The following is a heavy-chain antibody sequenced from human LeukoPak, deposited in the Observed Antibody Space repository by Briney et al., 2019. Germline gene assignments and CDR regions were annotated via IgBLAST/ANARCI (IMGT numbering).Heavy chain of an antibody. J-gene: IGHJ4*02. CDR1: GGSFSGYY. CDR3: ARGLRYFDWLPPTTSPPDY. Sequence: SETLSLTCAVYGGSFSGYYWSWIRQPPGKGLEWIGEINHSGSTNYNPSLKSRVTISVDTSKNQFSLKLSSVTAADTAVYYCARGLRYFDWLPPTTSPPDYWGQGTLVTVSS. V-gene: IGHV4-34*01. D-gene: IGHD3-9*01. CDR2: INHSGST.